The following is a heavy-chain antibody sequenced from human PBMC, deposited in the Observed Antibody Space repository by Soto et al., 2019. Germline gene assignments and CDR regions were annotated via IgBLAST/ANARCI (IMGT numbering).Heavy chain of an antibody. CDR3: AGAPVVTKYFDY. CDR1: GGSVSSGNYY. Sequence: SETLSLTCTVSGGSVSSGNYYWSWIRQPPGKGLGWIGYIYYSGSTNYNPSLKSRVTISLDTSKNQFSLKLNSVTAADTAVYYCAGAPVVTKYFDYWGQGTLVTVSS. V-gene: IGHV4-61*01. J-gene: IGHJ4*02. D-gene: IGHD2-15*01. CDR2: IYYSGST.